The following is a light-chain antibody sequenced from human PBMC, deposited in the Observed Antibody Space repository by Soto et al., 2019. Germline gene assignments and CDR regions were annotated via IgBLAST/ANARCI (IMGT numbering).Light chain of an antibody. CDR1: QSVNNNY. CDR2: GAS. J-gene: IGKJ2*01. V-gene: IGKV3-20*01. CDR3: QQYGNSQYT. Sequence: PGERPTLSCRATQSVNNNYLAWYQQKPGQAPRLLIYGASSRATGIPDRFSGSGSGTDFTLTVSRLEPADFAVYYCQQYGNSQYTFGQGTKLEIK.